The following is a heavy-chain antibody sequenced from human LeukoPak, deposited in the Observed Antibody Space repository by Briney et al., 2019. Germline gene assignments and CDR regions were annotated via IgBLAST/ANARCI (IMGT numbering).Heavy chain of an antibody. J-gene: IGHJ4*02. Sequence: PGASLRLSCAASGFTFSSYAMSWVRQAPGKGLEWVSAISGSGGSTYYADSVKGRFTISRDNSKNTLYLQMNSLRSEDTAVYYCAAGYCSGGSCYRDFDYWGQGTLVTVSS. CDR2: ISGSGGST. D-gene: IGHD2-15*01. CDR1: GFTFSSYA. V-gene: IGHV3-23*01. CDR3: AAGYCSGGSCYRDFDY.